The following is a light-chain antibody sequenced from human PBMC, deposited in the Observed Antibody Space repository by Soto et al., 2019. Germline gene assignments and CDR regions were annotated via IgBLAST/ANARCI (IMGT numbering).Light chain of an antibody. J-gene: IGKJ1*01. CDR1: QSLLHSNGYNY. CDR3: MQPLQSWT. Sequence: DIVMTQSPLSLPVTPGEPASISCRSSQSLLHSNGYNYLDWYLQKPGQSPQLLIYLGSNRASGVPDRFSVSGSGTDVTLKISRVEAEDVGVYYCMQPLQSWTFGQGTKVEIK. CDR2: LGS. V-gene: IGKV2-28*01.